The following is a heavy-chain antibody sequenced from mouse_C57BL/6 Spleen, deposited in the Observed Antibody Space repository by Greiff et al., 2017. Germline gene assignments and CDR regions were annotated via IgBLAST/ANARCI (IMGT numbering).Heavy chain of an antibody. CDR3: TTRATMAQFAY. J-gene: IGHJ3*01. CDR2: IDPENGDT. V-gene: IGHV14-4*01. CDR1: GFNIKDDY. D-gene: IGHD2-1*01. Sequence: VQLKQSGAELVRPRASVKLSCTASGFNIKDDYMHWVKQRPEQGLEWIGRIDPENGDTEYASKFQGKATITADTSSNTAYLQLSSLTSEATAVYYCTTRATMAQFAYWGQGTLVTVSA.